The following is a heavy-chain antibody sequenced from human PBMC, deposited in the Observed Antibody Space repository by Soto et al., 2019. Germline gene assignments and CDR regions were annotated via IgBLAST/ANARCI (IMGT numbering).Heavy chain of an antibody. Sequence: GGSLRLSCAASGFTFKNFGMAWVRQAPGKGLEWVSTVSGGGENTHYADSVNGRFAISRDNSKNTVYLHMSSLRADDPATYSWGKEVGYGLTLFDFWGQGALVTASS. J-gene: IGHJ4*02. V-gene: IGHV3-23*01. D-gene: IGHD4-17*01. CDR2: VSGGGENT. CDR1: GFTFKNFG. CDR3: GKEVGYGLTLFDF.